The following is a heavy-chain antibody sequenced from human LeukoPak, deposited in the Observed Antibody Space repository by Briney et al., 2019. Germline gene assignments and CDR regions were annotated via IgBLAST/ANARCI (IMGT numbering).Heavy chain of an antibody. V-gene: IGHV4-59*01. J-gene: IGHJ5*02. CDR1: NASISSYY. CDR2: IYYIGNT. CDR3: ARESLTWLQSRTSWFDP. D-gene: IGHD5-24*01. Sequence: SETLSLTCTVSNASISSYYWSWLRQPPGKGLEWIGFIYYIGNTNYIPSLTSQVTVSVDTSKNQFSLKLTSVTAADTAVYYCARESLTWLQSRTSWFDPWGQGTLVTVSS.